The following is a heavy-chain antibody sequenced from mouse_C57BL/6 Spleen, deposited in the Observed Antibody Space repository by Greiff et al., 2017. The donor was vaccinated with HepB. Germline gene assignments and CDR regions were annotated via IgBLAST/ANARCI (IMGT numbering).Heavy chain of an antibody. Sequence: QVQLQQPGAELVKPGASVKVSCKASGYTFTSYWMHWVKQRPGQGLEWIGRIHPSDSDTNYNQKFKGKATLTVDKSSSTAYVQLSSLTSEDSAVYYCAVYGNYEAWFAYWGQGTLVTVSA. V-gene: IGHV1-74*01. D-gene: IGHD2-1*01. J-gene: IGHJ3*01. CDR2: IHPSDSDT. CDR3: AVYGNYEAWFAY. CDR1: GYTFTSYW.